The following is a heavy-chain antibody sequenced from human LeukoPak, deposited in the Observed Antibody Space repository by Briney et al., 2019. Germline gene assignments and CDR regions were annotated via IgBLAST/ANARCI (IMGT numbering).Heavy chain of an antibody. V-gene: IGHV4-59*01. CDR1: GGSISSYY. J-gene: IGHJ3*02. Sequence: SETLSLTCTVSGGSISSYYWSWIRQPPGKGLEWIGYIYYSGSTNYNPSLKSRVTMSVDTSKNQFSLKLSSVTAADTAVYYCTRDRPRDFWSGYYAPVAFDIWGQGTMVTVSS. CDR2: IYYSGST. D-gene: IGHD3-3*01. CDR3: TRDRPRDFWSGYYAPVAFDI.